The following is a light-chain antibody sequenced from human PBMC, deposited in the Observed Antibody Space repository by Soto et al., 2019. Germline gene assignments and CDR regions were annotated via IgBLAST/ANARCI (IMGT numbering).Light chain of an antibody. CDR3: QYYRNSYPWT. CDR1: LSIKNL. CDR2: DAS. Sequence: DIQMTQAPSTLSASVRDRVTITSRASLSIKNLLACHQQKPGKAPNLLSYDASSMENGATSRFSGSGSGTEVTVTVRGLQPDGFAAYYCQYYRNSYPWTLGQGPKVDIK. J-gene: IGKJ1*01. V-gene: IGKV1-5*01.